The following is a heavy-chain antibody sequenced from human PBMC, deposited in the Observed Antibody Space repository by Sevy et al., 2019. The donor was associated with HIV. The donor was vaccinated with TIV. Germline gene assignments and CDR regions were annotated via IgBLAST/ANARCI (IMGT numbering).Heavy chain of an antibody. CDR1: GFNFNIYS. D-gene: IGHD2-8*01. V-gene: IGHV3-23*01. Sequence: GGSLRLSCVASGFNFNIYSMSWVRQAPGKGLEWFSTLSFGCGKINYADSVKGRFTISRDDSRNTFYLQMNSLRAEDTAIYYCAREGCTKPHDYWGQGTVVTVSS. CDR2: LSFGCGKI. CDR3: AREGCTKPHDY. J-gene: IGHJ4*02.